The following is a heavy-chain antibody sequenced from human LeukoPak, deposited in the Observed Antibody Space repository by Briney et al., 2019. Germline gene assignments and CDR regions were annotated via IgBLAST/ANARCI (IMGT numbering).Heavy chain of an antibody. V-gene: IGHV1-18*01. Sequence: ASVKVSCKASGYTFTSYGISWVRQAPGQGLEWMGWISAYNGNTNYAQKLQGRVTMTTDTSTSTAYMELRSPRSDDTAVYYCARDSITMIVVVRGYFDYWGQGTLVTVSS. D-gene: IGHD3-22*01. CDR3: ARDSITMIVVVRGYFDY. J-gene: IGHJ4*02. CDR2: ISAYNGNT. CDR1: GYTFTSYG.